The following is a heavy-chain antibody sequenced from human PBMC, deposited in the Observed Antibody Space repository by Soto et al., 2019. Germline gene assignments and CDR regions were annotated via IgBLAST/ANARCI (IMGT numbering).Heavy chain of an antibody. Sequence: PSETLSLTCAVSGYSIRSDYYWGWIRQPPGKGLEWIGSIYQSGTAYYNPSLKSRVTISVDTSKNEFSLKVSSVTAADTAVYYCARVTGSKGYFDYWGQVTLVTVSS. CDR3: ARVTGSKGYFDY. CDR1: GYSIRSDYY. CDR2: IYQSGTA. D-gene: IGHD2-2*01. J-gene: IGHJ4*02. V-gene: IGHV4-38-2*01.